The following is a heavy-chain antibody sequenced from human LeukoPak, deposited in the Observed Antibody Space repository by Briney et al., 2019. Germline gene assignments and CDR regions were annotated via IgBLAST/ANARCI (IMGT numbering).Heavy chain of an antibody. CDR3: ARETTGLARYFDY. CDR2: INHSGST. Sequence: SETLSLTCAVYGGAFSGYYWSWIRQPPGKGLEWIGEINHSGSTNYNPSLKSRVTISVDTSKNQFSLKLSSVTAADTAVYYCARETTGLARYFDYWGQGTLVTVSS. J-gene: IGHJ4*02. V-gene: IGHV4-34*01. CDR1: GGAFSGYY. D-gene: IGHD4-11*01.